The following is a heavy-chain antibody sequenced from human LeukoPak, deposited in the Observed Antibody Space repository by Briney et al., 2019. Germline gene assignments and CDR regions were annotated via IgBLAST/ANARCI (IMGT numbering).Heavy chain of an antibody. V-gene: IGHV3-48*02. Sequence: GGFLRLSCAASGFTFSSYAMSWVRQAPGKGLEGVSYITSSGSTIYYAGSVKGRFSISRDNAKNSVYLQMNSLRDDDTAVYYCARVDGSGWFRYWGQGTLVTVSS. CDR2: ITSSGSTI. CDR3: ARVDGSGWFRY. CDR1: GFTFSSYA. J-gene: IGHJ4*02. D-gene: IGHD6-19*01.